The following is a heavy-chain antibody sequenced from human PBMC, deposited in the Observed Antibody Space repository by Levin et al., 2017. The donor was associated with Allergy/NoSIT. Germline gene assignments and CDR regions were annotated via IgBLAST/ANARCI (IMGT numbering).Heavy chain of an antibody. V-gene: IGHV3-15*01. Sequence: GESLKISCAASGFTFSNAWMSWVRQAPGKGLEWVGRIKSKTDGGTTDYAAPVKGRFTISRDDSKNTLYLQMNSLKTEDTAVYYCTTDYPVGYCTNGVCYETGYFDYWGQGTLVTVSS. D-gene: IGHD2-8*01. CDR2: IKSKTDGGTT. CDR1: GFTFSNAW. CDR3: TTDYPVGYCTNGVCYETGYFDY. J-gene: IGHJ4*02.